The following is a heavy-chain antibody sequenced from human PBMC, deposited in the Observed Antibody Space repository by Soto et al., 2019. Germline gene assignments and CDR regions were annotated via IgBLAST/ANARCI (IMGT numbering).Heavy chain of an antibody. D-gene: IGHD4-17*01. CDR1: GFTFSSYS. J-gene: IGHJ4*02. V-gene: IGHV3-48*01. CDR3: ARDLDGDYGFDY. Sequence: EVQLVESGGGLVQPGGSLRLSCAASGFTFSSYSINWVRQAPGKGLEWVSHISGRSITTYYADSVKGRFTISRDNAKNSLYLQMNSLRAEDTAVYYCARDLDGDYGFDYWGRGTLVTVSS. CDR2: ISGRSITT.